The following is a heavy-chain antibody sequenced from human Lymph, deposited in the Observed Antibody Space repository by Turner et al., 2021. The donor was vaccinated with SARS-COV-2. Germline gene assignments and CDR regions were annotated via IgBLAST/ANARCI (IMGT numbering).Heavy chain of an antibody. CDR3: ATDRKKWLVQTGDGMDV. D-gene: IGHD6-19*01. J-gene: IGHJ6*02. Sequence: QVHLVQSGAEVKKPGASVKVSCKVSGYTLTELSMHWVRQAPGKGLEWMGGFDPEDGATIYAQKFQGRVIMTVDTSTDTAYMELSSLRSEDTAVYYCATDRKKWLVQTGDGMDVWGQGTTVTVSS. CDR2: FDPEDGAT. CDR1: GYTLTELS. V-gene: IGHV1-24*01.